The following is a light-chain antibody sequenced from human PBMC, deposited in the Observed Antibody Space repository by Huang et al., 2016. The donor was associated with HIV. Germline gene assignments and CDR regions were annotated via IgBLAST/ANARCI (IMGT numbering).Light chain of an antibody. CDR1: QSLLHSDGYYY. CDR2: LGS. CDR3: MQALQTPT. J-gene: IGKJ1*01. V-gene: IGKV2-28*01. Sequence: DVVMTQSPLSLPVTPGEPASISCRSSQSLLHSDGYYYFGWYLQKPGQSPQLLIYLGSNRASGVPDRFSGSGSGTEFILKISRVEAEDVGVYYCMQALQTPTFGQGTKVEIK.